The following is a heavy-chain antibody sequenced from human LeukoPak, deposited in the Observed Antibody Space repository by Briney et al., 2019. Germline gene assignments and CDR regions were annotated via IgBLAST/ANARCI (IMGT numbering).Heavy chain of an antibody. CDR2: INSDGSST. V-gene: IGHV3-74*01. Sequence: GGSLRLSCAASGFTFDDYGMSWVRQAPGKGLEWVSGINSDGSSTSYADSVKGRFTISRDNAKNTLYLQMNSLRAEDTAVYYCARGSGSSSWSPYYFDYWGQGTLVTVSS. J-gene: IGHJ4*02. D-gene: IGHD6-13*01. CDR1: GFTFDDYG. CDR3: ARGSGSSSWSPYYFDY.